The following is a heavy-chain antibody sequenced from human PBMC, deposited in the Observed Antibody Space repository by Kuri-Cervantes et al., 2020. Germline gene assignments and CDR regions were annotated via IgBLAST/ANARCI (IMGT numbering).Heavy chain of an antibody. J-gene: IGHJ5*02. V-gene: IGHV3-48*01. CDR3: AREYPAVNFKIKWGYGLDP. CDR1: GFTFSSYS. D-gene: IGHD5-12*01. Sequence: GESLKISCAASGFTFSSYSMSWVRQAPGKGLEWVSYISSSSSTIYYADSVKGRFTISRDNAKNSLYLQMNSLRAEDTAVYYCAREYPAVNFKIKWGYGLDPWGQGTLVTVSS. CDR2: ISSSSSTI.